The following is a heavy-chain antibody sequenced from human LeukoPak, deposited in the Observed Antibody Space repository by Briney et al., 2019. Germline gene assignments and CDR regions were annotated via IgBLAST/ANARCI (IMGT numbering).Heavy chain of an antibody. D-gene: IGHD3-10*01. J-gene: IGHJ4*02. CDR2: IIPIFGTA. CDR1: GGTFSSYA. Sequence: ASVKVSCKAPGGTFSSYAISWVRQAPGQGLEWMGGIIPIFGTANYAQKFQGRVTITADKSTSTAYMELSSLRSEDTAVYYCARGGNYYGSGSYSFPFDYWGQGTLVTVSS. V-gene: IGHV1-69*06. CDR3: ARGGNYYGSGSYSFPFDY.